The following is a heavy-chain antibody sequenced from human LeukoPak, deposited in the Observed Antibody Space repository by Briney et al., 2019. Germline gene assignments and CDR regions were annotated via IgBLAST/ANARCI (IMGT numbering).Heavy chain of an antibody. Sequence: GASVKVSCKASGYTFTSYGISWVRQAPGQGLEWMGWISAYNGNTNYAQKLQGRVTMTTDTSTSTAYMELRSLRSDDTAVYYCARYYYGSGYYYYYGMDVWGQGTTVTVSS. CDR2: ISAYNGNT. V-gene: IGHV1-18*01. CDR1: GYTFTSYG. J-gene: IGHJ6*02. D-gene: IGHD3-10*01. CDR3: ARYYYGSGYYYYYGMDV.